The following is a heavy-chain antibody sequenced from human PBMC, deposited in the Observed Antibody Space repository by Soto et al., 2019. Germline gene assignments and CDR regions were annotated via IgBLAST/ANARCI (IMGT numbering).Heavy chain of an antibody. CDR2: IIPILGIA. J-gene: IGHJ3*02. V-gene: IGHV1-69*02. D-gene: IGHD6-13*01. CDR1: GGTFSSYT. CDR3: ARKIGVEPIAAAGTRAFDI. Sequence: QVQLVQSGAEVKKPGSSVKVSCKASGGTFSSYTISWVRQAPGQGLEWMGRIIPILGIANYAQKFQGRVTITADKSTSTDYMALSSLRSEDTAVYYCARKIGVEPIAAAGTRAFDIWGQGTMVTVSS.